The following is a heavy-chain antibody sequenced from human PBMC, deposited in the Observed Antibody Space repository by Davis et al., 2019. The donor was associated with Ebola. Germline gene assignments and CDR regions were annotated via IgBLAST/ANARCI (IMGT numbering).Heavy chain of an antibody. CDR2: ISGGAGNT. V-gene: IGHV3-23*01. CDR1: GFTFSSYA. J-gene: IGHJ4*02. D-gene: IGHD3-22*01. Sequence: GESLKISCVASGFTFSSYAMSWVRQAPGKGLEWVSAISGGAGNTYYADSVRGRFTISRDNSKNTLFLQMNSLSAEDTAVYYCATSMIVVLITPTALGCWGQGTLVTVSS. CDR3: ATSMIVVLITPTALGC.